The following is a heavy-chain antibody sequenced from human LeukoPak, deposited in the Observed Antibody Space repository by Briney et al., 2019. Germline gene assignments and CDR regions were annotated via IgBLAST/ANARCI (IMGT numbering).Heavy chain of an antibody. V-gene: IGHV1-8*01. CDR2: MNPNSGNT. J-gene: IGHJ4*02. CDR3: ARQGIAAAGTFPVLGSYSDY. CDR1: GYTFTSYD. Sequence: GASVKVSCKASGYTFTSYDINWVRQAAGQGLEWMGWMNPNSGNTGYAQKFQGRVTMTRNTSISTAYMELSSLRSEDTAVYYCARQGIAAAGTFPVLGSYSDYWGQGTLVTVSS. D-gene: IGHD6-13*01.